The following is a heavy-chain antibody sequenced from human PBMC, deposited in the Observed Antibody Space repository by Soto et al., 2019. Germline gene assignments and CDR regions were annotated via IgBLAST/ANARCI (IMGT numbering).Heavy chain of an antibody. CDR2: SRNKANSYTT. CDR3: HCSGGSCYSKHQGLTLG. Sequence: EVQLVESGGGLVQAGGSLRLSCAASGFTFSDHYMDWVRQAPGKGLEWVGRSRNKANSYTTVYAASVEGRFTISRDDSKNSLYLQMNSLKIEDTAVYYCHCSGGSCYSKHQGLTLGWGQGTLVTVSS. CDR1: GFTFSDHY. J-gene: IGHJ4*02. V-gene: IGHV3-72*01. D-gene: IGHD2-15*01.